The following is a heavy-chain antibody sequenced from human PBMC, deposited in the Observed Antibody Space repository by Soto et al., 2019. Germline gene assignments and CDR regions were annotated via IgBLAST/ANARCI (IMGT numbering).Heavy chain of an antibody. CDR3: ARAGLTGPLYYYGMDV. V-gene: IGHV1-3*01. J-gene: IGHJ6*02. CDR1: GYTFTSYA. D-gene: IGHD1-1*01. Sequence: VASVKVSCKASGYTFTSYAMHWVRQAPGQRLEWMGWINAGNGNTKYSQKFQGRVTITRDTSASTAYMELSSLRSEDTAVYYCARAGLTGPLYYYGMDVWGQGTTVTVSS. CDR2: INAGNGNT.